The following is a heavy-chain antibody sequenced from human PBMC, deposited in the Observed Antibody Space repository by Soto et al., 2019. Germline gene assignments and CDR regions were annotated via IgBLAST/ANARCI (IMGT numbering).Heavy chain of an antibody. CDR2: IIPIFGTA. D-gene: IGHD6-19*01. CDR3: AREVSSGRLDY. V-gene: IGHV1-69*13. Sequence: SVKVSCKASGGTFSSYPISWVRQAPGQGLEWMGGIIPIFGTANYAQKFQGRVTITADESTSTAYMELSSLRSGDTAVYYCAREVSSGRLDYWGQGTLVTVSS. J-gene: IGHJ4*02. CDR1: GGTFSSYP.